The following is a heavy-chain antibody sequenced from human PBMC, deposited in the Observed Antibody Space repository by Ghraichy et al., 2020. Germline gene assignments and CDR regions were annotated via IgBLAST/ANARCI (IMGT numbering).Heavy chain of an antibody. V-gene: IGHV4-59*01. Sequence: SQTLSLTCTVSGGSISSYYWSWIRQPPGKGLEWIWYIYYSGSTNYNPSLKIRVTISVDTSKNQFSLKLISVTAAYTAVYYCARVNPDYDFWSGYYDYWGQGTLVTVSS. CDR1: GGSISSYY. CDR2: IYYSGST. J-gene: IGHJ4*02. CDR3: ARVNPDYDFWSGYYDY. D-gene: IGHD3-3*01.